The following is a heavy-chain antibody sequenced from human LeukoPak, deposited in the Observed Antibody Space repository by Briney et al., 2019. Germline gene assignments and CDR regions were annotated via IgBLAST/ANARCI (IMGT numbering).Heavy chain of an antibody. CDR1: GFRFSTYG. CDR3: ARDKEAAGNYGVDV. D-gene: IGHD3-10*01. J-gene: IGHJ6*02. V-gene: IGHV3-33*01. Sequence: GSLRLSCAASGFRFSTYGMHWVRQAPGKGLEWVAVIWYDGSKKYYADSVKGRFIISRDNSKNTLDLQMNSLRVEDTAVYYCARDKEAAGNYGVDVWGQGTTVIVSS. CDR2: IWYDGSKK.